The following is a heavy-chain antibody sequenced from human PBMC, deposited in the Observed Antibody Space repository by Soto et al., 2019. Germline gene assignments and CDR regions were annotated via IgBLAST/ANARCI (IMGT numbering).Heavy chain of an antibody. Sequence: PSQTLSLTCAISGDSVSRNTATWNWIRQSPSRGLEWLGRTYYRSKWANDYAVSVKSRITINPDTSKNQFSLQLNSVTPEDTAVYYCAGDGGVAGTGFDHWGQGTLVTVSS. CDR3: AGDGGVAGTGFDH. D-gene: IGHD6-19*01. CDR2: TYYRSKWAN. V-gene: IGHV6-1*01. J-gene: IGHJ4*02. CDR1: GDSVSRNTAT.